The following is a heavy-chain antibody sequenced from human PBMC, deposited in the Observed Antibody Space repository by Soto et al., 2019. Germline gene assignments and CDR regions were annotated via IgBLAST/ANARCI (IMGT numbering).Heavy chain of an antibody. Sequence: VKVSCKASGGTFSSYAISWVRQAPGQGLEWMGGIIPIFGTANYAQKFQGRVTITADESTSTAYMELSSLRSEDTAVYYCARGPYYYDSSGSFDYWGQGTLVTVSS. CDR3: ARGPYYYDSSGSFDY. D-gene: IGHD3-22*01. J-gene: IGHJ4*02. CDR2: IIPIFGTA. V-gene: IGHV1-69*13. CDR1: GGTFSSYA.